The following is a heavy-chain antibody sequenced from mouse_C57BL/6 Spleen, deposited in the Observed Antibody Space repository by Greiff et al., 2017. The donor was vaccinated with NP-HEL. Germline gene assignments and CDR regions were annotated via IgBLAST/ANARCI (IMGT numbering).Heavy chain of an antibody. Sequence: QVQLQQPGAELVRPGSSVKLSCKASGYPFTSYWMHWVKQRPIQGLEWIGNIYPSGSETYYNHKFKDKATLTVDKSSSTAYMQLSSLTSEDSAVYYCAGGKDDFDYWGQGTTLTVSS. CDR3: AGGKDDFDY. CDR1: GYPFTSYW. V-gene: IGHV1-52*01. CDR2: IYPSGSET. J-gene: IGHJ2*01.